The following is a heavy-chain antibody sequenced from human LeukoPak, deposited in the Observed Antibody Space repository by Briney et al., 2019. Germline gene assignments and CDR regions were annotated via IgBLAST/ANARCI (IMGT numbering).Heavy chain of an antibody. D-gene: IGHD3-3*01. CDR3: ARERTHYDFWSGYFDY. CDR2: IYYSGST. V-gene: IGHV4-59*01. CDR1: GGSISSYY. Sequence: SETLSLTCTVSGGSISSYYWSWIRQPPGKGLEWIGYIYYSGSTNYNPSLKSRVTISVDTSKNQFSLKLSSVTAADTAVYSCARERTHYDFWSGYFDYWGQGTLVTVSS. J-gene: IGHJ4*02.